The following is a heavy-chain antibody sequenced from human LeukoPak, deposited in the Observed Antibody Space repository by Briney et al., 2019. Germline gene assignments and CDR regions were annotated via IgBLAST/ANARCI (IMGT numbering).Heavy chain of an antibody. V-gene: IGHV4-59*08. CDR2: IYYSGST. J-gene: IGHJ4*02. D-gene: IGHD5-18*01. Sequence: SETLSLTCTVSGGSISSYYWSWIRQPPGKGLEWIGYIYYSGSTNYNPSLKSRVTISVDTSKNQFSLKLSSVTAADTAVYYCARRTAMAYFGYWGQGTLVTVSS. CDR3: ARRTAMAYFGY. CDR1: GGSISSYY.